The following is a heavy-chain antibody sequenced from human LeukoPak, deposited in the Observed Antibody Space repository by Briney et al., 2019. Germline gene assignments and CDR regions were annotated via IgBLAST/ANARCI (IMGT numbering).Heavy chain of an antibody. J-gene: IGHJ4*02. D-gene: IGHD3-16*01. CDR3: ARHYEGWPFDY. Sequence: SETLSLTCAVYGGSFSGYYWSWLRQPPGKGLEWIGEINHSGSTNYNPSLKSRVTISVDTSKNQFSLRLSSVTAADTAVYYCARHYEGWPFDYWGQGTLVTVSS. V-gene: IGHV4-34*01. CDR1: GGSFSGYY. CDR2: INHSGST.